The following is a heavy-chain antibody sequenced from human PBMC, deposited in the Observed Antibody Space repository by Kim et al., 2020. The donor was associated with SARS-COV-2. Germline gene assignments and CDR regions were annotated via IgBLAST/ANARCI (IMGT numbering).Heavy chain of an antibody. CDR1: GGTFSSYA. D-gene: IGHD3-22*01. Sequence: SVKVSCKASGGTFSSYAISWVRQAPGQGLEWMGGIIPIFGTANYAQKFQGRVTITAEESTSTAYMELSSLRSEDTAVYYCAREKNFYYDSSGYQGLFDYWGQGTLVTVSS. CDR3: AREKNFYYDSSGYQGLFDY. CDR2: IIPIFGTA. V-gene: IGHV1-69*13. J-gene: IGHJ4*02.